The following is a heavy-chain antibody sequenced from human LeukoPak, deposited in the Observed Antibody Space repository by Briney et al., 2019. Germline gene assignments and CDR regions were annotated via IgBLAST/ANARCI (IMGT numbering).Heavy chain of an antibody. Sequence: PWASVKVSCKASGGTFSSYAISWVRQAPGQGLEWMGGIIPIFGTANYAQKFQGRVTITADESTSTAYMELSSLRSEDTAVYYCARALTRMVRGVIPYYYYGMDVWGQGTTVTVSS. V-gene: IGHV1-69*01. CDR3: ARALTRMVRGVIPYYYYGMDV. J-gene: IGHJ6*02. CDR1: GGTFSSYA. D-gene: IGHD3-10*01. CDR2: IIPIFGTA.